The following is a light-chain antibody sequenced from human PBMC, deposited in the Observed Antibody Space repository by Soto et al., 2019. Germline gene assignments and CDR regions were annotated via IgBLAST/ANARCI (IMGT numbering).Light chain of an antibody. J-gene: IGKJ1*01. V-gene: IGKV1-39*01. CDR3: QESYSFLWGT. Sequence: RQRTRSHSSLSASVGNGVSSTSRKSQSISTSLNWYQQKAGKAPKLLIYGASTLQSGFSLRFSGSGSGTDFTLSICSLQREDFATYYCQESYSFLWGTCGQGTKVDIK. CDR1: QSISTS. CDR2: GAS.